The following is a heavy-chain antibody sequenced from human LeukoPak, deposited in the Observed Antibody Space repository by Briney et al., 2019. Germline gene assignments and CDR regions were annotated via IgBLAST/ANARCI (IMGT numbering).Heavy chain of an antibody. CDR1: GFTFTSYG. Sequence: GGSLRLSCAASGFTFTSYGISWVRQAPGQGLEWMGWISAYNGNTNYAQKLQGRVTMTTDTSTSTAYMELRSLRSDDTAVYYCAKCIRGGDAFDIWGQGTMVTVSS. J-gene: IGHJ3*02. D-gene: IGHD3-10*01. CDR2: ISAYNGNT. CDR3: AKCIRGGDAFDI. V-gene: IGHV1-18*01.